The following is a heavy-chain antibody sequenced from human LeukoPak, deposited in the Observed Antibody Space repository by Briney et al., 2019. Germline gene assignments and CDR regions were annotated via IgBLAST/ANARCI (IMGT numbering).Heavy chain of an antibody. J-gene: IGHJ6*03. CDR3: ATSGNSYYYYMDV. Sequence: EASVKVSCKASGGTFSSYASSWVRQAPGQGLEWMGGIIPIFGTANYAQKFQGRVTITADESTSTAYMELSSLRSEDTAVYYCATSGNSYYYYMDVWGKGTTVTISS. V-gene: IGHV1-69*13. D-gene: IGHD2-15*01. CDR2: IIPIFGTA. CDR1: GGTFSSYA.